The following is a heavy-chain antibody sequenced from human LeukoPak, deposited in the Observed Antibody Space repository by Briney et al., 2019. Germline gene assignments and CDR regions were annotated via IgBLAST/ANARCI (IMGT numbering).Heavy chain of an antibody. D-gene: IGHD3-16*01. Sequence: PGGSLRLSCAASGFTFSSYWVTWVRQAPGKGLEWVANIKHNGDELNYVDSVEDRFTISRDNAKNSLYLHMTDLRAEDTAVYYCARELRTFDSWGQGTLVTVSS. J-gene: IGHJ4*02. V-gene: IGHV3-7*01. CDR2: IKHNGDEL. CDR3: ARELRTFDS. CDR1: GFTFSSYW.